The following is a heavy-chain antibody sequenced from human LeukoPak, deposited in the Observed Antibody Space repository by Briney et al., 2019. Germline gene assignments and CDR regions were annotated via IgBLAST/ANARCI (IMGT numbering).Heavy chain of an antibody. CDR1: GFTLRSYD. J-gene: IGHJ6*03. CDR2: IGTVGDT. Sequence: GGSLRLTCVASGFTLRSYDMHWVRQATGKGLEWVSTIGTVGDTYYSGSVKGRFTISRDNAKNSLYLQMNSLRAEDTAVYYCARDQAAIVLSYYYYYMDVWGKGTTVTVSS. D-gene: IGHD5-18*01. CDR3: ARDQAAIVLSYYYYYMDV. V-gene: IGHV3-13*01.